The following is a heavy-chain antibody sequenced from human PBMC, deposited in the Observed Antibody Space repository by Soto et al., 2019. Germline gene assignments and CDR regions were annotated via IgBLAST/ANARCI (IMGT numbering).Heavy chain of an antibody. CDR1: GYSFTSYW. D-gene: IGHD1-1*01. J-gene: IGHJ4*02. CDR3: ARHVGGSYLLFDH. V-gene: IGHV5-10-1*01. CDR2: IDPSDSYT. Sequence: PGESLKISGKGSGYSFTSYWITWVRQMPGKGLEWMGRIDPSDSYTNYSPSFEGHVTISVDKSVGTAYLQWGSLKASDTAVYYCARHVGGSYLLFDHWGQGTLVTVFS.